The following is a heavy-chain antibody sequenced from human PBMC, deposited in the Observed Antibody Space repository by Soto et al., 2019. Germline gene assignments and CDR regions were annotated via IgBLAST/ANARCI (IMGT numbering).Heavy chain of an antibody. CDR2: IGAYNGNT. CDR1: GYTFTSYG. D-gene: IGHD6-13*01. Sequence: EASVKVSCKASGYTFTSYGISWVRQAPGQGLEWMGWIGAYNGNTEYAQKFQGRIIMTTDTPTSTAYMELRSLATDDTAVYYCARDIGSWYYFDYWGQGTLVTVSS. V-gene: IGHV1-18*04. J-gene: IGHJ4*02. CDR3: ARDIGSWYYFDY.